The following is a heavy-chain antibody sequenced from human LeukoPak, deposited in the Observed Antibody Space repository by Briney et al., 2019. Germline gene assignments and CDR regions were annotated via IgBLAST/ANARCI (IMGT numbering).Heavy chain of an antibody. V-gene: IGHV4-59*01. D-gene: IGHD3-10*01. CDR3: ARHSYDGSGSYYGVPIYYYYYGMDV. J-gene: IGHJ6*02. CDR1: GGSISSYY. Sequence: SETLSLTCTVSGGSISSYYWSWIRHPPGKGLEWIGYIYYNGSTNYNPSLKSRVTISVDTSKNQFSLKLSSVTAADTAVYYCARHSYDGSGSYYGVPIYYYYYGMDVWGQGTTVTVSS. CDR2: IYYNGST.